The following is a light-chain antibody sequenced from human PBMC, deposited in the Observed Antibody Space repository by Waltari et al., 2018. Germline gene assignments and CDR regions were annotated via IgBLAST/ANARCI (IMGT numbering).Light chain of an antibody. Sequence: QSVLTQPPSVSAAPGQRVTISCSGGSSNIGNNYVSWYRQFPGTAPKLLIDEDSERPSGIPGGCTGSKSGTSATLDITGLQAGDEADYYCGTWDSSLSGAVFGGGTHLTVL. CDR1: SSNIGNNY. CDR3: GTWDSSLSGAV. V-gene: IGLV1-51*02. J-gene: IGLJ7*01. CDR2: EDS.